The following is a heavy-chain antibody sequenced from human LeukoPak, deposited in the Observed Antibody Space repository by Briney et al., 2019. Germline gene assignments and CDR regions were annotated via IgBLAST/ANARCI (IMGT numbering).Heavy chain of an antibody. CDR3: ARDYYDTRGLLTKYYFDY. D-gene: IGHD3-22*01. CDR1: GVSISSYY. V-gene: IGHV4-4*07. CDR2: IYTGGST. Sequence: SETLSLTCTVSGVSISSYYWSWIRQPAGKGLEWIGRIYTGGSTNYNPSLRSRVTMSVDTSKNQFPLKLSSVAAADVDVYYCARDYYDTRGLLTKYYFDYWGQGTLVTVSS. J-gene: IGHJ4*02.